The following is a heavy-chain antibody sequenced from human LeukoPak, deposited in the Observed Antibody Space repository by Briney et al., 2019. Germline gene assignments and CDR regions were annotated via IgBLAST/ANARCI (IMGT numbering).Heavy chain of an antibody. V-gene: IGHV4-59*08. CDR3: ASIPAHYYYGMDV. CDR2: IYYSGST. Sequence: SETLSLTCTVSGGSISSYYWSWVRQPPGKGLEWIGYIYYSGSTNYNPSLKSRVTISVDTSKNQFSLKLSSVTAADTAVYYCASIPAHYYYGMDVWGQGTTVTVPS. J-gene: IGHJ6*02. CDR1: GGSISSYY. D-gene: IGHD2-2*01.